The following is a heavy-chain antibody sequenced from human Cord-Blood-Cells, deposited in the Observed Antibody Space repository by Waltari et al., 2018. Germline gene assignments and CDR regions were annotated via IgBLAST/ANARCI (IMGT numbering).Heavy chain of an antibody. CDR3: ATSRPNWNDNWFDP. CDR1: GYTFTYYY. Sequence: EVQLVQSGAEVKKPGATVKISSKVSGYTFTYYYIHWLKQAPGKGLEWMGLVDPEDGETIYAEKFQGRVTITADTSTDTAYMELSSLRSEDTAVYYCATSRPNWNDNWFDPWGQGTLVTVSS. V-gene: IGHV1-69-2*01. J-gene: IGHJ5*02. CDR2: VDPEDGET. D-gene: IGHD1-1*01.